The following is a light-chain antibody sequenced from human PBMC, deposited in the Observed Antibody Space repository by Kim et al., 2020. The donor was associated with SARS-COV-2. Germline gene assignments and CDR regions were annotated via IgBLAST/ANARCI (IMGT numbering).Light chain of an antibody. CDR2: TAS. CDR3: QRLNSYPHG. Sequence: DIQLTQSPSFLSASVGDRVTITCRASQGINSYLAWYQQKPGKAPKLLIYTASTLRSGVPSRFSGSGSGTEFSLTISSLQPEDFATYYCQRLNSYPHGFGQGTKLEI. V-gene: IGKV1-9*01. J-gene: IGKJ2*03. CDR1: QGINSY.